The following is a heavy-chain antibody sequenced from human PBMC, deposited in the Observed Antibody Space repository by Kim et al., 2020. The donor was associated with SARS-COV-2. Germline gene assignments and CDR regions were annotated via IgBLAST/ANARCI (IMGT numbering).Heavy chain of an antibody. V-gene: IGHV1-69*01. Sequence: ANYAQKFQRRVTITADESTSTAYMELSSLKSEDTAVYYCARDGSGSSWDYWGQGTLVTVSS. D-gene: IGHD6-13*01. CDR3: ARDGSGSSWDY. CDR2: A. J-gene: IGHJ4*02.